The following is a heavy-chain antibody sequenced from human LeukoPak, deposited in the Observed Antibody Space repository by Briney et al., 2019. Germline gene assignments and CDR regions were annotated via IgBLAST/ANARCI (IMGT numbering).Heavy chain of an antibody. CDR2: INHSGST. CDR3: ARDRGPITIFGVVMGRLYFDY. V-gene: IGHV4-34*01. J-gene: IGHJ4*02. Sequence: SETLSLTCAVYGGSFSGYYWSWIRQPPGKGLEWIGEINHSGSTNYNPSLKSRVTISVDTSKNQFSLKLSSVTAADTAVYYCARDRGPITIFGVVMGRLYFDYWGQGTLVTVSS. CDR1: GGSFSGYY. D-gene: IGHD3-3*01.